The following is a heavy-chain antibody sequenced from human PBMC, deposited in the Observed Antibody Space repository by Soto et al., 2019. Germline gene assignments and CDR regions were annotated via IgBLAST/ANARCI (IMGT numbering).Heavy chain of an antibody. CDR2: IYSGGST. Sequence: PGGSLRLSCAASGFTVSSNYMSWVRQAPGKGLEWVSVIYSGGSTYYADSVKGRFTISRDNSKNTLYLQMNSLRAEDTAVYYCASTGYRSSWFYYGMDVWGQGTTVTVSS. CDR1: GFTVSSNY. V-gene: IGHV3-53*01. CDR3: ASTGYRSSWFYYGMDV. D-gene: IGHD6-13*01. J-gene: IGHJ6*02.